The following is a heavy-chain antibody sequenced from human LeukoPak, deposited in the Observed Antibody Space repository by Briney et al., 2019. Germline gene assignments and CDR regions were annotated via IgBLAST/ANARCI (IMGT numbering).Heavy chain of an antibody. CDR1: GYTFTSYY. V-gene: IGHV1-46*01. CDR2: INPSGGST. CDR3: ATPNSSGWLTFDY. Sequence: ASVKVSCKASGYTFTSYYMHWVRQAPGQGLEWIGIINPSGGSTSYAQKFQGRVTMTRDTSTSTVYMELSSLRSEDTAVYYCATPNSSGWLTFDYWGQGTLVTVSS. D-gene: IGHD6-19*01. J-gene: IGHJ4*02.